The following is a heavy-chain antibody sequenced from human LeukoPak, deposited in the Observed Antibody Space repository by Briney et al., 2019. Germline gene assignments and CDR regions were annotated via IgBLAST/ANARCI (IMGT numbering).Heavy chain of an antibody. D-gene: IGHD1-1*01. J-gene: IGHJ3*02. CDR3: ARVTPEYNWNDANDAFDI. Sequence: SETLSLTXTVSGGSISSYYWSWIRQPPGKGLEWIGYIYYSGRTNYNPSLKSRVTISVDTSKNQFSLKLSSVTAADTAVYYCARVTPEYNWNDANDAFDIWGQGTMVTVSS. CDR1: GGSISSYY. V-gene: IGHV4-59*01. CDR2: IYYSGRT.